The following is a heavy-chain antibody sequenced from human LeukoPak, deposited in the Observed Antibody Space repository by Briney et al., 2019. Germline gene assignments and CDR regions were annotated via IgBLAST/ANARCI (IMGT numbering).Heavy chain of an antibody. Sequence: ASVNVSCKVSGYTLTELSMHLVRQAPGKGREGVGGVYPEDGETIYAQKLQGRVTITEDTSTDTAYIELSSLRSEDTAVYYCATAPRQWLVLSVGQTFDYWGQGTLVTVSS. J-gene: IGHJ4*02. CDR3: ATAPRQWLVLSVGQTFDY. D-gene: IGHD6-19*01. CDR1: GYTLTELS. V-gene: IGHV1-24*01. CDR2: VYPEDGET.